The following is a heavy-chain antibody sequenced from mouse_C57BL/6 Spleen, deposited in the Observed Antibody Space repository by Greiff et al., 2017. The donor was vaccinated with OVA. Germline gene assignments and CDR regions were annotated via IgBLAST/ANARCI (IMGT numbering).Heavy chain of an antibody. J-gene: IGHJ3*01. CDR3: ARSSYDGAGLFAY. D-gene: IGHD2-12*01. Sequence: QVQLQQSGAELVKPGASVKMSCKASGYTFTTYPIEWMKQNHGKSLEWIGNFHPYNDDTKYNEKFKGKATLTVEESSSTVYLELSRLTSDDSAVYYCARSSYDGAGLFAYWGQGTLVTVSA. CDR1: GYTFTTYP. CDR2: FHPYNDDT. V-gene: IGHV1-47*01.